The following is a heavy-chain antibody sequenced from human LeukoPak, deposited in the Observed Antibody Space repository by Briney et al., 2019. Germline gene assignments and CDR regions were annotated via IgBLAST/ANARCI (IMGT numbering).Heavy chain of an antibody. CDR1: GFHFSSHA. V-gene: IGHV3-23*01. D-gene: IGHD3-16*02. CDR2: ISGSGGST. CDR3: AKPGVTFGGVIVNYFDY. Sequence: GGSLRLSCAASGFHFSSHAMSWVRQAPGKGLEWVSAISGSGGSTYYADSVKGRFTISRDNSKNTLYLQMNSLRAEDTAVYYCAKPGVTFGGVIVNYFDYWGQGTLVTVSS. J-gene: IGHJ4*02.